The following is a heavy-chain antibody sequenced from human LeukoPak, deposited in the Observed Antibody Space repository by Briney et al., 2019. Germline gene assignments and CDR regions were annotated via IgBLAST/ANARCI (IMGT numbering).Heavy chain of an antibody. CDR2: IYYSGTT. CDR1: GDSINNYY. J-gene: IGHJ3*02. D-gene: IGHD1-14*01. Sequence: SETLSLTCTVSGDSINNYYWSWIRQPPGKGLEWIGYIYYSGTTNYNPSLKSRVTISVDTSKNQFSLKLSSVTAADTAVYYCARDLNRGDAFDIWGQGTMVTVSS. CDR3: ARDLNRGDAFDI. V-gene: IGHV4-59*01.